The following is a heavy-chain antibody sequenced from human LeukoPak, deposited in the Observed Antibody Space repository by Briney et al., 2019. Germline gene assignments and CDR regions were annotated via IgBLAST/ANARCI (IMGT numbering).Heavy chain of an antibody. V-gene: IGHV3-21*01. J-gene: IGHJ4*02. Sequence: GGSLRLSCAASGFTFSDYSMNWVRQAPGKGLEWVSSISSSGSYIYYADSVKGRFTISRDNAKNSLYLQMNSLRAEDTAVYYCARDPRYYYDSSGYYYPYYFDYWGQGTLVTVSS. D-gene: IGHD3-22*01. CDR2: ISSSGSYI. CDR1: GFTFSDYS. CDR3: ARDPRYYYDSSGYYYPYYFDY.